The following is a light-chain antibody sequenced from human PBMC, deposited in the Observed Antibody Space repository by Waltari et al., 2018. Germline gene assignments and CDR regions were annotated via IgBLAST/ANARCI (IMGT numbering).Light chain of an antibody. CDR2: STS. Sequence: DIQMTQSPSILSASVGDRVTITCRASQSIRTWLAWYQQKPGKAPKLLLYSTSNLETGVPSRFSGSGSGTEFSLTISSLRPDDFATYYCQQYNTYSTYTFGQGTKLEIK. V-gene: IGKV1-5*03. J-gene: IGKJ2*01. CDR3: QQYNTYSTYT. CDR1: QSIRTW.